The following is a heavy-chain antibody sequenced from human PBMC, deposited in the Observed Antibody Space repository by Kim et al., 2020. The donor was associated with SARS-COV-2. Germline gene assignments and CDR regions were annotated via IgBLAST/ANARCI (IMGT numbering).Heavy chain of an antibody. CDR1: GFKFNGYW. V-gene: IGHV3-7*01. Sequence: GGSLRLSCAASGFKFNGYWMSWVRQAPGTGLEWLANIKQDGSEKNYVDSVKGRFTISRDNAKNSLYLQMNSLRVEDTGVYYCARGGRYYGNWGQGTLVTVSS. CDR2: IKQDGSEK. J-gene: IGHJ4*02. CDR3: ARGGRYYGN.